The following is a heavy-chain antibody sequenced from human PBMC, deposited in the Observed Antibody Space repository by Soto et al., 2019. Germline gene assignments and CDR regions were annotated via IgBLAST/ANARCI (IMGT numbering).Heavy chain of an antibody. V-gene: IGHV3-15*07. CDR3: ATRPLPHSDILTLFDY. CDR1: GFTFNNAW. CDR2: IQSKADGGTT. D-gene: IGHD3-9*01. J-gene: IGHJ4*02. Sequence: EVRLVESGGGSVKPGGSLRLSCAASGFTFNNAWMNWVRQAPGKGLEWVGRIQSKADGGTTDYAAPVKGRFTISRDDSENTVYLQMNRLKTEDTAMYYCATRPLPHSDILTLFDYWGQGALVTVSS.